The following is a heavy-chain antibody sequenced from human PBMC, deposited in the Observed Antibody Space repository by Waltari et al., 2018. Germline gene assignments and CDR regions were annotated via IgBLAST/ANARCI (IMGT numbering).Heavy chain of an antibody. CDR2: IYYSGST. Sequence: QLQLQESGPGLVKPSETLSLTCTVSGGSISSSSYYWGWIRQPPGKGLEGIGSIYYSGSTYYNPSLKSRVTISVDTSKNQFSLKLSSVTAADTAVYYCARDRGWYGYNWFDPWGQGTLVTVSS. D-gene: IGHD6-19*01. CDR1: GGSISSSSYY. J-gene: IGHJ5*02. CDR3: ARDRGWYGYNWFDP. V-gene: IGHV4-39*07.